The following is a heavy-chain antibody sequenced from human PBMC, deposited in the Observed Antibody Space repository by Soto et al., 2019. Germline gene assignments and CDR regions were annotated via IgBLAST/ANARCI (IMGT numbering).Heavy chain of an antibody. J-gene: IGHJ3*02. CDR1: GGSFSGYY. Sequence: SETLSLTCAVYGGSFSGYYWSWIRQPPGKGLEWIGEINHSGSTNYNPSLKSRVTISVDTSKNQFSLKLSSVTAADAAVYYCGRVIFDHLKSVSSCRCAFDIWGQGTMVTVSS. D-gene: IGHD6-19*01. CDR2: INHSGST. CDR3: GRVIFDHLKSVSSCRCAFDI. V-gene: IGHV4-34*01.